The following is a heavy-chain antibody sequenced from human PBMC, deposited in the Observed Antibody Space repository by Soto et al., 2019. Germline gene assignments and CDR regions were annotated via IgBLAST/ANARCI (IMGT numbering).Heavy chain of an antibody. Sequence: GGSLRLSCAASGLSFSYVWMNWVRQASGKGLEWVGRIKSKLDGGTTDYAAPVKGRFTISRDDSKSTLYLQMNSLKTEDTAVYYCVGGTYCSSATCGWFDPWGQGTLVTVSS. D-gene: IGHD2-2*01. CDR3: VGGTYCSSATCGWFDP. CDR1: GLSFSYVW. CDR2: IKSKLDGGTT. J-gene: IGHJ5*02. V-gene: IGHV3-15*07.